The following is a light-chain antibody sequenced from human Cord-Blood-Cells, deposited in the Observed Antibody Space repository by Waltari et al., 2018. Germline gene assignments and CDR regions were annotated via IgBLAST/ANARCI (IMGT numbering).Light chain of an antibody. V-gene: IGKV1-13*02. J-gene: IGKJ4*01. CDR2: DAY. CDR1: QGISSA. Sequence: AIQLTQSPSSLPASVGDRVTTTCRASQGISSALAWYQQRPGKAPKLLIYDAYSLESGVPSRFGGSASGTDFTHTISSLQPEDFATYYCQHFNSYPLTFGGGTKVEIK. CDR3: QHFNSYPLT.